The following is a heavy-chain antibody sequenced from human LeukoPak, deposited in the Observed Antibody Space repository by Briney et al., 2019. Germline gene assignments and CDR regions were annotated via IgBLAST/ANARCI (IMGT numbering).Heavy chain of an antibody. CDR1: GGSISSSSYY. V-gene: IGHV4-39*01. J-gene: IGHJ4*02. D-gene: IGHD3-22*01. CDR3: ARQSPRITMIVG. CDR2: IYYSGST. Sequence: PSETLSLTCTVSGGSISSSSYYWGWIRQPPGKGLEWIGSIYYSGSTYYNPSLKSRVNISVDTSKNQFSLKLSSVTAADTAVYYCARQSPRITMIVGWGQGTLVTVSS.